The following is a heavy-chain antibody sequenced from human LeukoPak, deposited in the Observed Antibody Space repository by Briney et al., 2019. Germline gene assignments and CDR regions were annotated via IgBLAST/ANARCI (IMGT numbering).Heavy chain of an antibody. CDR1: GFTFSSYW. Sequence: GGSLRLSCAASGFTFSSYWMSWVRQAPGKGLEWVANIKQDGSERYYVDSVKGRFTISRDNAKNSLYLQMNSLRAEDTAVYYCARGYSGYDYGEPGDYWGQGTLVTVSS. CDR2: IKQDGSER. CDR3: ARGYSGYDYGEPGDY. V-gene: IGHV3-7*04. D-gene: IGHD5-12*01. J-gene: IGHJ4*02.